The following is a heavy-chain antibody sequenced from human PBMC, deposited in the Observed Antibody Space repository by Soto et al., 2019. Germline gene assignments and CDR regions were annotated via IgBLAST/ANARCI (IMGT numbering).Heavy chain of an antibody. V-gene: IGHV4-39*01. D-gene: IGHD3-22*01. J-gene: IGHJ5*02. CDR2: INYNGST. CDR1: GGSISSSSYN. Sequence: QLQLQESGPGLVKPSETLSLTFTVPGGSISSSSYNWGWLHQPPGKGLERIGSINYNGSTYYNPSLKSRGSVSVDTSKIRFSLTLISVTAADTAVYYCAIPLRHYYSSGYWISWGQGTLVPVSS. CDR3: AIPLRHYYSSGYWIS.